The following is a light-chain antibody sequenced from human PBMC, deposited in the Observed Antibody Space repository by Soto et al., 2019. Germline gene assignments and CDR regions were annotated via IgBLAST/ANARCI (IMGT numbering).Light chain of an antibody. CDR3: CSYAGSPYV. CDR2: DVS. CDR1: SSDVGEYDY. V-gene: IGLV2-11*01. Sequence: QSVPTQPRSVSGSPGQSVTISCTGTSSDVGEYDYVSWYQQHPGKAPKLMIFDVSERPSGVPDRFSGSKTGNTASLTISGLQAEDEDDYYCCSYAGSPYVFGTGTKLTVL. J-gene: IGLJ1*01.